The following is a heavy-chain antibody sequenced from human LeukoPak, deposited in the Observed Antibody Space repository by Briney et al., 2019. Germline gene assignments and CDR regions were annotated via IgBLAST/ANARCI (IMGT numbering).Heavy chain of an antibody. V-gene: IGHV3-30*18. Sequence: GGSLRLSCAASGFTFSNSGMHWVRQGPGKGLEWVAVISYDGSNKYYADSVKGRFTISRDNSKNTLYLQMNSLRAEDTAAYYCAKDLWAAAGTEGYFDLWGRGTLVTVSS. CDR2: ISYDGSNK. D-gene: IGHD6-13*01. J-gene: IGHJ2*01. CDR1: GFTFSNSG. CDR3: AKDLWAAAGTEGYFDL.